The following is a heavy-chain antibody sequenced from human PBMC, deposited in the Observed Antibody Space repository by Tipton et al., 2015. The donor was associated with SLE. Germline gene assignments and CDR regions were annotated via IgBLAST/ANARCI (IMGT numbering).Heavy chain of an antibody. CDR1: GSSISSGYY. D-gene: IGHD3-10*01. Sequence: PGLVKPSETLSLTCAVSGSSISSGYYWGWIRQPPGKGLEWLGSLYHSGSTYYTPSLKSRVTISIDTSKNQFSLKLSSVTAADTAVYYCARGAKERITLVRVRPYYFDYWGQGSLVTVSS. J-gene: IGHJ4*01. CDR2: LYHSGST. V-gene: IGHV4-38-2*01. CDR3: ARGAKERITLVRVRPYYFDY.